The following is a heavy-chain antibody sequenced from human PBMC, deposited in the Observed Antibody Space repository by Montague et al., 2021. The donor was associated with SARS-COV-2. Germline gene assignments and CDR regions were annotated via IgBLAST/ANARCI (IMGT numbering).Heavy chain of an antibody. Sequence: SETLSLTCAVYGGSFSGYYWSWIRQSPGKGLEWIGEIKHSGNTNYNPSLKSRVTLSVDTSKNQFSLKLSSVTAADTAVYYCARVPTVTTYYYYNFGMDVWGRGTTVTVSS. CDR3: ARVPTVTTYYYYNFGMDV. CDR2: IKHSGNT. D-gene: IGHD4-17*01. V-gene: IGHV4-34*01. J-gene: IGHJ6*02. CDR1: GGSFSGYY.